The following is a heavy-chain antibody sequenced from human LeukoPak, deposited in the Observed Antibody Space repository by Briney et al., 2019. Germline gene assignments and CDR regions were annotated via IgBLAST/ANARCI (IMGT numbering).Heavy chain of an antibody. Sequence: SETLSLTCAVYGGSFSGYYWNWIRQPPGKGLEWIGEINHSGSTNYNPSLKSRVTISVDTSKNQFSLKLSSVTAAYTAVYYCARQSGSGSEYFQHWGQGTLVTVSS. V-gene: IGHV4-34*01. D-gene: IGHD6-19*01. CDR1: GGSFSGYY. CDR2: INHSGST. J-gene: IGHJ1*01. CDR3: ARQSGSGSEYFQH.